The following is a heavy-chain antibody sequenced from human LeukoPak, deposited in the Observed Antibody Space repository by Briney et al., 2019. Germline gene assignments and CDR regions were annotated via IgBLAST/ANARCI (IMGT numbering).Heavy chain of an antibody. CDR1: GGSISTYY. Sequence: SETLSLTCTVSGGSISTYYWSWIRQPPGKGLEWIGNIYYSGSTNYYPSLKSRVTISVDTSKNHFSLILGSVTAADTAVYYCARGSTLREPRSPLDYWGQGILVTVSS. CDR3: ARGSTLREPRSPLDY. V-gene: IGHV4-59*01. CDR2: IYYSGST. J-gene: IGHJ4*02. D-gene: IGHD1-26*01.